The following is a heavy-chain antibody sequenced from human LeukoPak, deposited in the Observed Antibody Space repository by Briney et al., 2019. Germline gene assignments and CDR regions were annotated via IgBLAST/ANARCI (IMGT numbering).Heavy chain of an antibody. D-gene: IGHD5-18*01. J-gene: IGHJ5*02. Sequence: PSETLSLTCAASGGSFSGYYLSWIRQPPGKGLEWIGEINHSGSTNYNPSLKSRVTISIDTSKNQFSLKMSSVTAADTAGYYCARLGYSYGYVWHWFDPRGQGTLVTVSS. V-gene: IGHV4-34*01. CDR3: ARLGYSYGYVWHWFDP. CDR2: INHSGST. CDR1: GGSFSGYY.